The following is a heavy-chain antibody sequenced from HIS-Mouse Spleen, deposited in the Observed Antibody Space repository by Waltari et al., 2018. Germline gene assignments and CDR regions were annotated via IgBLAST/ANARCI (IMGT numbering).Heavy chain of an antibody. CDR1: GGSISSSSYY. J-gene: IGHJ2*01. V-gene: IGHV4-39*07. CDR2: IYYSGST. D-gene: IGHD6-13*01. CDR3: AREIPYSSSWYDWYFDL. Sequence: QLQLQVSGPGLVKPSETLSLTCTVSGGSISSSSYYWGWIRQPPWKALEWIGSIYYSGSTYYNPSLKSRVTISVDTSKNQFSLKLSSVTAADTAVYYCAREIPYSSSWYDWYFDLWGRGTLVTVSS.